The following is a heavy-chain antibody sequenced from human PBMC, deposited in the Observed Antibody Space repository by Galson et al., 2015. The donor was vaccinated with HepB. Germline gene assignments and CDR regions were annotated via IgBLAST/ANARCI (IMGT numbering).Heavy chain of an antibody. J-gene: IGHJ6*01. CDR1: GYSFTNYW. Sequence: QSGAEVKKPGESLKISCKGSGYSFTNYWIGWVRQMPGKGLEWMGIIYPGDSDTTYSPSFQGQVTISADRSISTAYLQWSSLEASDTGMYYCARREAWALPVAMNHYYHAFDVWGQGTTVTVSS. CDR3: ARREAWALPVAMNHYYHAFDV. V-gene: IGHV5-51*01. CDR2: IYPGDSDT. D-gene: IGHD3-22*01.